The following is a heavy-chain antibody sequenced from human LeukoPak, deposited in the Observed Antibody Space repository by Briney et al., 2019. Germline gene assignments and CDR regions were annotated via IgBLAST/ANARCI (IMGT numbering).Heavy chain of an antibody. CDR2: IYYTGST. D-gene: IGHD6-13*01. Sequence: NPSETLSLTCTVSGGSISSYYWSWIRKPPGKGLEWIGYIYYTGSTNYNPALKSRVTISVDTSKNQFSLKLSSVTAADTAVYYCAGTYSSSWPYNWFDPWGQGTLVTVSS. CDR3: AGTYSSSWPYNWFDP. V-gene: IGHV4-59*08. J-gene: IGHJ5*02. CDR1: GGSISSYY.